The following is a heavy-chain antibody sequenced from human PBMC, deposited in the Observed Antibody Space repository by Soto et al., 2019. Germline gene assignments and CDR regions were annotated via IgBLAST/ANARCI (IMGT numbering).Heavy chain of an antibody. CDR2: IKQDGSNK. CDR3: MRDLSPFNFGVSYDAFDT. CDR1: GFTLSNYW. V-gene: IGHV3-7*01. D-gene: IGHD2-8*01. Sequence: EVQVVESGGGWVQPGGSLRLSCAASGFTLSNYWMTWVRQAPGKGLEWVANIKQDGSNKNYVDSVEGRFTISRDNAEKSLYLQLHRLRGEDTGVYYCMRDLSPFNFGVSYDAFDTWGQRTIVTVSS. J-gene: IGHJ3*02.